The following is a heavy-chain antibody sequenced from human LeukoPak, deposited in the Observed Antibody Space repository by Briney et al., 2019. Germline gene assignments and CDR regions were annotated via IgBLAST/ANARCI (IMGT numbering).Heavy chain of an antibody. CDR1: GFTFSNYA. V-gene: IGHV3-23*01. D-gene: IGHD2-2*01. J-gene: IGHJ4*02. CDR3: AKDLSSSTPRSRFDY. CDR2: ISGSGGST. Sequence: GGSLRLSCAASGFTFSNYAMTWVRQAPGKGLEWVSAISGSGGSTYYADSVKGRFTISRDNSKNTLYLQMNSLRAEDTAVYYCAKDLSSSTPRSRFDYWGQATLVTVSS.